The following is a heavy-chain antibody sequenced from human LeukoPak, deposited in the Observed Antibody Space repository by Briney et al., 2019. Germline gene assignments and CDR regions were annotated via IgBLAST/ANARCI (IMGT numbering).Heavy chain of an antibody. CDR3: ARVIVVVPAATPNWFDP. D-gene: IGHD2-2*01. CDR1: GGSISSGDYY. J-gene: IGHJ5*02. CDR2: IYYSGST. Sequence: PSQTLSLTCTVSGGSISSGDYYWSWIRQPPGKGLEWIGYIYYSGSTYYNPSLKSRVTISVDTSKNQFSLELSSVTAADTAVYYCARVIVVVPAATPNWFDPWGQGTLVTVSS. V-gene: IGHV4-30-4*01.